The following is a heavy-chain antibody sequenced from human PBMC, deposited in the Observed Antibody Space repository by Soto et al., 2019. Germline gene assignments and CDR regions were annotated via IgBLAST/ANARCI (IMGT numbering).Heavy chain of an antibody. J-gene: IGHJ6*02. CDR3: ARDEGVAARPKKYYYYGMDV. V-gene: IGHV4-59*01. Sequence: SETLSLTCTVSGGSISSYYWSWIRQPPGKGLEWIGYIYYSGGTNYNPSLKSRVTISVDTSKNQFSLKLSSVTAADTAVYYCARDEGVAARPKKYYYYGMDVWGQGTTVTVSS. D-gene: IGHD6-6*01. CDR2: IYYSGGT. CDR1: GGSISSYY.